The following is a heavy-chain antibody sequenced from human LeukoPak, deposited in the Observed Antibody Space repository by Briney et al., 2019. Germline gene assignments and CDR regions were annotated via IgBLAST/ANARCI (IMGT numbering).Heavy chain of an antibody. CDR3: ANLHDSSGPDDDY. D-gene: IGHD3-22*01. CDR2: ISWNSGNI. V-gene: IGHV3-9*01. J-gene: IGHJ4*02. CDR1: GFTFGDYA. Sequence: PGGSLRLSCAASGFTFGDYAMHWVRQTPGKGLEWVSGISWNSGNIGYADSVKGRFSISRDNAKNSLYLQMNSLRAEDTALYHCANLHDSSGPDDDYWGQGTLVTVSS.